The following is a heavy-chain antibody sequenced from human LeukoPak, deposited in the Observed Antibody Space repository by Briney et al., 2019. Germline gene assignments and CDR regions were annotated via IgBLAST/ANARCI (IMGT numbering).Heavy chain of an antibody. V-gene: IGHV3-74*01. CDR1: GFTFSSYW. Sequence: PGGSLRLSCAASGFTFSSYWMHWVRQAPGKGLVWVSRINSDGSSTSYADSVKGRFTISRDNAKNTLCLQMNSLRAEDTAVYYCAREGGVVAAIYGMDVWGQGTTVTVSS. D-gene: IGHD2-15*01. CDR2: INSDGSST. CDR3: AREGGVVAAIYGMDV. J-gene: IGHJ6*02.